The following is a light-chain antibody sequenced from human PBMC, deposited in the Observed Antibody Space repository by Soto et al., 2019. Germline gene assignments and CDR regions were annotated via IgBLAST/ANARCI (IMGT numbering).Light chain of an antibody. J-gene: IGKJ1*01. Sequence: DIQMTQSPSSLSASVGDRVTITCRASQGIGNDLGWFQQKPGKAPKRLIYGASILQSGVPSRFSGSGSGTAFTLTISSPQPEDFATYYCLHLDSYPRTFGQGTKVEIK. CDR3: LHLDSYPRT. CDR2: GAS. V-gene: IGKV1-17*01. CDR1: QGIGND.